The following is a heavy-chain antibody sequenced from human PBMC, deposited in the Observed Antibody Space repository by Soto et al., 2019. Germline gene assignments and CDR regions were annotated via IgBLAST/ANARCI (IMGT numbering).Heavy chain of an antibody. CDR3: ARDSNPLFCSSTSCYSTLLDY. CDR2: IIPFFGTA. D-gene: IGHD2-2*01. J-gene: IGHJ4*02. CDR1: GGTFSSYA. V-gene: IGHV1-69*01. Sequence: QVQLVQSGAEVKKPGSSVKVSCKASGGTFSSYAISWVRQAPGQGLEWMGGIIPFFGTANYAQKFQGRVTITADESTSTAYMELSSLRSEDTAVYYCARDSNPLFCSSTSCYSTLLDYWGQGTLVTVSS.